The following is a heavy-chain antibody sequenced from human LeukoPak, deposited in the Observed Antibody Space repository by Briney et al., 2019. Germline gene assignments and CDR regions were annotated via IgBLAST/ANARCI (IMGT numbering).Heavy chain of an antibody. CDR3: AKDLYRNVFDY. D-gene: IGHD1-26*01. V-gene: IGHV3-23*01. Sequence: QPGGSLRLSCAASGFIFSNYAISWVRQAPGKGLEWVSVISISDGSTYYADSVTGRFTVSRDNSKNTVYLQMNSLRAEDTAVYYCAKDLYRNVFDYWGQGTLVTVSS. CDR1: GFIFSNYA. CDR2: ISISDGST. J-gene: IGHJ4*02.